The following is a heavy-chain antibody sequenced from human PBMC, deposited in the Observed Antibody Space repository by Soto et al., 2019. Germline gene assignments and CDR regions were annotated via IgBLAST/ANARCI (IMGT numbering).Heavy chain of an antibody. Sequence: ASVKVSCKASGYTFTSYDINWVRQATGQGLEWMGWMNPNSGNTGYAQKFQGRVTMTRNTSISTAYMELSSLRSEDTAVYYCARGPIADGSGYYLYYYYYGMDVWGQGTTVTVS. J-gene: IGHJ6*02. CDR1: GYTFTSYD. CDR2: MNPNSGNT. D-gene: IGHD3-22*01. CDR3: ARGPIADGSGYYLYYYYYGMDV. V-gene: IGHV1-8*01.